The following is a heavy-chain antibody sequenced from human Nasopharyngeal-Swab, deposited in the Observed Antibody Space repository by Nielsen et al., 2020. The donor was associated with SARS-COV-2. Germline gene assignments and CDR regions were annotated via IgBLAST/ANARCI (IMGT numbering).Heavy chain of an antibody. D-gene: IGHD3-22*01. Sequence: GGSLRLSCAASGFTFSSYSMNWVRQAPGKGLEWVSYISSSSSTIYYADPVKGRFTISRDNAKNSLYLQMNSLRDEDTAVYYCARDQGLRYYYDSSGCLDYWGQGTLVTVSS. CDR3: ARDQGLRYYYDSSGCLDY. CDR1: GFTFSSYS. V-gene: IGHV3-48*02. J-gene: IGHJ4*02. CDR2: ISSSSSTI.